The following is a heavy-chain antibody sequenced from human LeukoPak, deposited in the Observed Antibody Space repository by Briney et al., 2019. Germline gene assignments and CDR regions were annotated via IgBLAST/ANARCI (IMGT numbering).Heavy chain of an antibody. J-gene: IGHJ4*02. CDR1: GFTFYDYG. CDR3: ARVDYGDYGFDY. D-gene: IGHD4-17*01. Sequence: GGSLRLSCAGSGFTFYDYGMTWVRQAPGKGLEWVSGINWNGGSTGYADSVKGRFTISRDNAKNTLYLQMNSLRAEDTAVYYCARVDYGDYGFDYWGQGTLVTVSS. V-gene: IGHV3-20*04. CDR2: INWNGGST.